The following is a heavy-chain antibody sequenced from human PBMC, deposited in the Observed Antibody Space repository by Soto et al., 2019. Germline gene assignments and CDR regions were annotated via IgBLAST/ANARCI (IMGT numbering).Heavy chain of an antibody. J-gene: IGHJ4*02. V-gene: IGHV3-30*18. CDR2: ISYDGSYQ. CDR3: AQDGRSRSITRPDQ. D-gene: IGHD1-26*01. CDR1: GFTFKSYG. Sequence: QAQLVESGGGEVQPGRSLRLSCAASGFTFKSYGMHWVRQAPGKGLEWVAVISYDGSYQYYSDSVKGRFTISRDNSKNTLNLQMNSLRVEASAMYYCAQDGRSRSITRPDQWVQGTLVTVSS.